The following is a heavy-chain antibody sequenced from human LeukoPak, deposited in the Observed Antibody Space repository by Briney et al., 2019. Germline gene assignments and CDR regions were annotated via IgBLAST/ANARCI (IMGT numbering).Heavy chain of an antibody. CDR1: GFTFSSYG. CDR3: ARGASGTKYYFDY. V-gene: IGHV3-33*01. CDR2: IWYDGSNK. Sequence: GGSLRLSCAASGFTFSSYGMHWVRQAPGKGLEWVAAIWYDGSNKYYADSVKGRFTISRDNSKNTLYLQMNSLRAEDTAVYYCARGASGTKYYFDYWGQGTLVTVSS. D-gene: IGHD1-26*01. J-gene: IGHJ4*02.